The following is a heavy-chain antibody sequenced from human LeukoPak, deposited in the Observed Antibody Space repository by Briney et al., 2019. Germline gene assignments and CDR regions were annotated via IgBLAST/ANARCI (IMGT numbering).Heavy chain of an antibody. D-gene: IGHD3-22*01. CDR3: ARDLWPPYYDSSGSEGAFDI. CDR1: QFTFSSYG. CDR2: IWYDGSNK. Sequence: PGGSLRLSCAASQFTFSSYGMHWVRQAPGKGLEWVAVIWYDGSNKYYADSVKGRFTISRDNSKNTLYLQMNSLRAEDTAVYYCARDLWPPYYDSSGSEGAFDIWGQGTMVTVSS. V-gene: IGHV3-33*01. J-gene: IGHJ3*02.